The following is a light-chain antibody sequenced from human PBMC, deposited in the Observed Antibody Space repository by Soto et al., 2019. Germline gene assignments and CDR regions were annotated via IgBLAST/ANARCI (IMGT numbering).Light chain of an antibody. CDR2: DNN. CDR1: SSNIGNNH. CDR3: GSWDRSLRGWV. J-gene: IGLJ3*02. V-gene: IGLV1-51*01. Sequence: QSVLTQPPSVSAAPGQKVTVSCSGSSSNIGNNHVSWYQHLPGTAPKVLIYDNNKRPSGIPDRCSGSKSATSATLDITGLQTGDEADYYCGSWDRSLRGWVFGGGTKLTVL.